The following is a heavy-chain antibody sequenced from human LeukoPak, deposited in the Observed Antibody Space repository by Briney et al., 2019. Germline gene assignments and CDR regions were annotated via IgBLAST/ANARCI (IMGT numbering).Heavy chain of an antibody. Sequence: PGGSLRLSCAASGFTFSSYAMSWVRQAPGKGLEWVSVISGSGTNTYYAAPVKGRFTISRDDSKNTLYLQMNSLKTEDTAVYYCTTPSRWLQKWATDYWGQGTLVTVSS. CDR1: GFTFSSYA. CDR3: TTPSRWLQKWATDY. V-gene: IGHV3-23*01. J-gene: IGHJ4*02. D-gene: IGHD5-24*01. CDR2: ISGSGTNT.